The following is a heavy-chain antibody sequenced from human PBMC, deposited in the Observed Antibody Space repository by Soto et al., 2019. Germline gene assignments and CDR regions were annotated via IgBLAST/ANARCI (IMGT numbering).Heavy chain of an antibody. CDR1: GGSISSSNW. D-gene: IGHD2-2*01. CDR2: IYHSGST. Sequence: SETLSLTCAVSGGSISSSNWWSWVRQPPGKGLEWIGEIYHSGSTNYNPSLKSRVTISVDKSKNQFSLKLSSVTAADTAVYYCATCSPPADAFDIWGQGTMVTVS. CDR3: ATCSPPADAFDI. V-gene: IGHV4-4*02. J-gene: IGHJ3*02.